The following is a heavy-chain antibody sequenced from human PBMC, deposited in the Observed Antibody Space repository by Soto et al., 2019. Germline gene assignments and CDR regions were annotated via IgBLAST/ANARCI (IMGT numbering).Heavy chain of an antibody. Sequence: PGGSLRLSCTASGFTFSSHGMNWVRQAPGKGLEWASFLSGSAGITFYADSVKGRFTISRDNSKNTLYLQMNSLRAEDTAVYYCAKDRGIEGSSVRAFDVWGQGTMVTVSS. CDR1: GFTFSSHG. CDR2: LSGSAGIT. J-gene: IGHJ3*01. V-gene: IGHV3-23*01. CDR3: AKDRGIEGSSVRAFDV. D-gene: IGHD1-26*01.